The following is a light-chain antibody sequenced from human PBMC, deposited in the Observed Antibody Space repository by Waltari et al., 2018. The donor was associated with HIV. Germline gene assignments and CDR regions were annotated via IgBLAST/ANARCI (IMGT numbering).Light chain of an antibody. V-gene: IGLV2-8*01. CDR2: EVT. CDR1: SSDIGGYNY. Sequence: QSTLTQPPSASGSPGQSVTISCTGTSSDIGGYNYVSWYQQHPGKAPKLIMTEVTKRPSGVPERFSGSKSGNTASLTVSGLQADDEALYYCSSVAPTNKFYVLFGGGTTLTVL. J-gene: IGLJ2*01. CDR3: SSVAPTNKFYVL.